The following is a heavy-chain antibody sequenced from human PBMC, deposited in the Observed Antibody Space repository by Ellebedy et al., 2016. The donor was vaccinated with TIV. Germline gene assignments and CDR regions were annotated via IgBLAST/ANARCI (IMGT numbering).Heavy chain of an antibody. V-gene: IGHV3-23*01. J-gene: IGHJ4*02. CDR3: AKCLGIAARPGGY. CDR1: GFTFSSYA. CDR2: ISGSGGST. Sequence: GESLKIPXAASGFTFSSYAMTWVRQAPGKGLEWVSAISGSGGSTYYADSVKGRFTISRDNSKNTLYLQMNSLRAEDTAVYYCAKCLGIAARPGGYWGQGTLVTVSS. D-gene: IGHD6-6*01.